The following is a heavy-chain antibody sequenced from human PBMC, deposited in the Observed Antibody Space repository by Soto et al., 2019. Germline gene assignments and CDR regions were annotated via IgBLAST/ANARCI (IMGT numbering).Heavy chain of an antibody. D-gene: IGHD2-15*01. Sequence: GSLKISCKGSGYSFTSYWIGWVRQMPGKGLEWMGIIYPGDSDTRYSPSFQGQVTISADKSISTAYLQWSSLKASDTAMYYCARHYCSGGSCYSYYYYYGMDVWGQGTTVTVSS. J-gene: IGHJ6*02. CDR3: ARHYCSGGSCYSYYYYYGMDV. CDR1: GYSFTSYW. CDR2: IYPGDSDT. V-gene: IGHV5-51*01.